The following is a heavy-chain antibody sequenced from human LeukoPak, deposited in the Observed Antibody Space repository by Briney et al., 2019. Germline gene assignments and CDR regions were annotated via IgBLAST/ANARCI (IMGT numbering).Heavy chain of an antibody. D-gene: IGHD3-10*01. V-gene: IGHV3-53*01. CDR2: ISSGGST. J-gene: IGHJ4*02. CDR1: GFTVSSNY. Sequence: GGSLRLSCAASGFTVSSNYMSWVRQAPGKRLELLPVISSGGSTYYADSVKGRFTISRDNSKNTLHLQMNSLRAEDTAVYYCARVSSGSSDYWGQGTLVTVSS. CDR3: ARVSSGSSDY.